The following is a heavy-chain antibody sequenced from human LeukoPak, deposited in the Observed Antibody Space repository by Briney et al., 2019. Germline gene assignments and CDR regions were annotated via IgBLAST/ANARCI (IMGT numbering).Heavy chain of an antibody. D-gene: IGHD6-13*01. Sequence: ASVKVSCKASGYTFTRYYVHWVRQAPGQGLEWMGWINPSSGGTNYAQIFQGRVTMTRDTSISTAYMELSGLRSDDTAVYYCARVSYSSSWYWGYWGQGTLVTVSS. V-gene: IGHV1-2*02. CDR1: GYTFTRYY. CDR3: ARVSYSSSWYWGY. CDR2: INPSSGGT. J-gene: IGHJ4*02.